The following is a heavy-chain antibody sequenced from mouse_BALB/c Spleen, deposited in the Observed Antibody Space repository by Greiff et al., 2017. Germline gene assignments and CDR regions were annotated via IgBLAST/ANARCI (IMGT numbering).Heavy chain of an antibody. CDR3: ARVAY. CDR2: IYPGDGDT. V-gene: IGHV1-87*01. CDR1: GYTFTSYW. J-gene: IGHJ3*01. Sequence: VQLQQSGAELARPGASVKLSCKASGYTFTSYWMQWVKQRPGQGLEWIGAIYPGDGDTRYTQKFKGKATLTADKSSSTAYMQLSSLASEDSAVYYCARVAYWGQGTLVTVSA.